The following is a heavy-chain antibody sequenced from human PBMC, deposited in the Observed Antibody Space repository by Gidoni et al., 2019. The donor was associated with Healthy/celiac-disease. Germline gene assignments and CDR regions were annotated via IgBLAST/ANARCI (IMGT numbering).Heavy chain of an antibody. D-gene: IGHD3-3*01. Sequence: QVQLVASGGGEVQPGRSLRLYCAASVFTFSSYGMHWVRQAPGKGVEWVAVISYDGSNKYYACSVKGRFTISRDNSKNTLYLQMNSLRAEDTAVYYCAKGVSYYGMDVWGQGTTVTVSS. CDR2: ISYDGSNK. CDR3: AKGVSYYGMDV. CDR1: VFTFSSYG. J-gene: IGHJ6*02. V-gene: IGHV3-30*18.